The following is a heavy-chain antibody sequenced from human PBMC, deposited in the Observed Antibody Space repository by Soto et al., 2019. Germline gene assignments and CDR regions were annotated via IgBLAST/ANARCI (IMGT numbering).Heavy chain of an antibody. Sequence: SETLSLTCTVSGGSISSGGYYWSWIRQHPGKGLEWIGYIYYSGSTYYNPSLKSRVTISVDTSKNQFSLKLSSVTAADTAVYYCARDPGLYGLGAFDIWGQGTMVTVSS. J-gene: IGHJ3*02. D-gene: IGHD2-2*02. V-gene: IGHV4-31*03. CDR3: ARDPGLYGLGAFDI. CDR2: IYYSGST. CDR1: GGSISSGGYY.